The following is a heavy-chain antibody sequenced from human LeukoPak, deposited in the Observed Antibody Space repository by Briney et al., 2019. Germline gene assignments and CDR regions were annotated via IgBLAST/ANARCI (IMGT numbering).Heavy chain of an antibody. CDR1: GFTFSDYS. Sequence: PGGSLRLSCVASGFTFSDYSLNWVRQAPGKGLEWISYIGSAIYYADSVKGRFTISRDNAKNSLFLQMNSLRAEDTAVYYCARAIDYWGQGTLVTVSS. CDR3: ARAIDY. CDR2: IGSAI. J-gene: IGHJ4*02. V-gene: IGHV3-48*01.